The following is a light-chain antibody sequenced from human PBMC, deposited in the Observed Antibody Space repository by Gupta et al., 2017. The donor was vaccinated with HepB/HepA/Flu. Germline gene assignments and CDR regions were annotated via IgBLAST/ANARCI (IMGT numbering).Light chain of an antibody. Sequence: DIQMTQSPSTLSASVGDRVTITCRASQSISNWLAWYQQKPGKAPNLLIYKASNLESGVPSRFSGSGSGTEFTLTISSLQPDDFATYYCQKYSSSSWTFGQGTKVEIK. CDR3: QKYSSSSWT. CDR2: KAS. V-gene: IGKV1-5*03. J-gene: IGKJ1*01. CDR1: QSISNW.